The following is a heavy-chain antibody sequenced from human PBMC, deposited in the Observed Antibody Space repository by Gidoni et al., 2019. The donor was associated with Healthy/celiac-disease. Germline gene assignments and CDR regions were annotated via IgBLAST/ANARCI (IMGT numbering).Heavy chain of an antibody. CDR2: SYYSVST. CDR3: ARTYYYDSSGYRGNFDY. CDR1: GGPISSYY. J-gene: IGHJ4*02. V-gene: IGHV4-59*08. Sequence: QVQLQSSGPGLVKPSETLSLTCTVSGGPISSYYWSWIRQPPGKGLEWIGYSYYSVSTNYNPSLKSRVTISVDTSKNQFSLKLSSVTAADTAVYYWARTYYYDSSGYRGNFDYWGQGTLVTVSS. D-gene: IGHD3-22*01.